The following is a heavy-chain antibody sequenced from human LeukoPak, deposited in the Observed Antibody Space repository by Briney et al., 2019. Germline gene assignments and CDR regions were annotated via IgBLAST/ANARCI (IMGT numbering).Heavy chain of an antibody. V-gene: IGHV3-11*01. Sequence: GGSLRLSCAASGFIFSDYYVSWIRQSPGKGLKWISYISPNGTDIYSIDSVRGRFIISRDNAKNSLYLQMNSLRAEDTAVYCCASGSSSVGYWGQGTLVTVSS. J-gene: IGHJ4*02. D-gene: IGHD6-6*01. CDR3: ASGSSSVGY. CDR2: ISPNGTDI. CDR1: GFIFSDYY.